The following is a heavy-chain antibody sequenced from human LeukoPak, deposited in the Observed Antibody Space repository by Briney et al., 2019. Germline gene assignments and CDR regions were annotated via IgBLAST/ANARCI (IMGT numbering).Heavy chain of an antibody. J-gene: IGHJ4*02. D-gene: IGHD1-14*01. V-gene: IGHV3-7*01. CDR1: GFTFSSYA. CDR3: ARDGNKPLDY. Sequence: GGSLRLSCAASGFTFSSYAMSWARQAPGKGLQWVANINQDGSVKYYTDSVKGRFTISRDNAKNSVYLQMNSLRTEDTAVYYCARDGNKPLDYWGQGNLVTVSS. CDR2: INQDGSVK.